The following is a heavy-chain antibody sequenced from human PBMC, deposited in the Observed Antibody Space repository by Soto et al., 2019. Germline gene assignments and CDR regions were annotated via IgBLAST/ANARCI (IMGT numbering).Heavy chain of an antibody. CDR2: IYYSGAA. Sequence: QVQLQESGPGLVKPSETLSLTCTVTGGSISSGGDYWSWIRQHPGKGLEWIGYIYYSGAAYYNPPLESRVRISLDTSKNQFSLKLSSVTAADTAMYYCARGRVTVKGWFDPWGQGTLVTVSS. D-gene: IGHD2-21*02. CDR3: ARGRVTVKGWFDP. CDR1: GGSISSGGDY. V-gene: IGHV4-31*03. J-gene: IGHJ5*02.